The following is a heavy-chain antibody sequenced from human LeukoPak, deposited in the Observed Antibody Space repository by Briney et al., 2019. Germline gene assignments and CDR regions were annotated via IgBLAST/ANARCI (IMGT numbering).Heavy chain of an antibody. CDR2: IIPIFGTA. V-gene: IGHV1-69*13. D-gene: IGHD2-2*01. Sequence: ASVKVSCKASGGTFSSYAIGWVRQAPGQGLEWMGGIIPIFGTANYAQKFQGRVTITADESTSTAYMELSSLRSEDTAVYYCARPLGYCSSTSCFFDYWGQGTLVTVSS. CDR1: GGTFSSYA. J-gene: IGHJ4*02. CDR3: ARPLGYCSSTSCFFDY.